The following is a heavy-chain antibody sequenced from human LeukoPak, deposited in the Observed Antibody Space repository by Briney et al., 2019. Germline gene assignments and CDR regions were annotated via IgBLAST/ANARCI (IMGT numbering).Heavy chain of an antibody. CDR3: ARYYRGTTSFDY. CDR2: IYTSGST. V-gene: IGHV4-61*02. CDR1: GGSISTGGYY. J-gene: IGHJ4*02. D-gene: IGHD1-1*01. Sequence: ASETLSLTCTVSGGSISTGGYYWSWIRQPAGKGLEWIGRIYTSGSTNYNPSLKSRVTISVDTSKNQFSLKLSSVTAADTAVYYCARYYRGTTSFDYWGQGTLVTVSS.